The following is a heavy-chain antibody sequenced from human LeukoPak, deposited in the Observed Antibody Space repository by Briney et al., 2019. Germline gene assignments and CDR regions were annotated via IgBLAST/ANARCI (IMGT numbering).Heavy chain of an antibody. CDR2: IFTSGHT. Sequence: SETLSLTCTVSGGSMSSYYWSWIRQPAGKGLEWIGRIFTSGHTNYNPSLNSRVTMSVDTSKNQFSLKLSSVTAADTAVYHCARSYDVCGYSVGFDYWGQGILVTVSS. J-gene: IGHJ4*02. V-gene: IGHV4-4*07. CDR1: GGSMSSYY. D-gene: IGHD3-22*01. CDR3: ARSYDVCGYSVGFDY.